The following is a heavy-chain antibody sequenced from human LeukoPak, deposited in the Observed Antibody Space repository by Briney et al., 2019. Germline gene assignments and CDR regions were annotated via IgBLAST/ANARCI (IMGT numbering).Heavy chain of an antibody. V-gene: IGHV3-21*01. D-gene: IGHD5-12*01. Sequence: GGSLRLSCAASGFTFSSYTMNWVRQAPGKGLEWVSSISSSSSYIYYADSVKGRFTISRDNAKNSLYLQMKSLRAEDTAVYYCARERGYSGYDKGGFGYWGQGTLVTVSS. J-gene: IGHJ4*02. CDR3: ARERGYSGYDKGGFGY. CDR2: ISSSSSYI. CDR1: GFTFSSYT.